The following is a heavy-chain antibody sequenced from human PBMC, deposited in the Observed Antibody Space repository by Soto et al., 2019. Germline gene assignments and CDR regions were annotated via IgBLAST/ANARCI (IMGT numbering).Heavy chain of an antibody. D-gene: IGHD2-21*01. CDR1: GVTFSSHA. CDR2: ISAGGYGA. J-gene: IGHJ4*02. V-gene: IGHV3-23*01. CDR3: ATDLWWDLH. Sequence: EVQLLESGGGLVQPGGALRLSCAASGVTFSSHAMSWVRQAPGKGLEWVSSISAGGYGASYADSVKGRFNISSAHSNNTWYLQMNLRSTEDTAVYYSATDLWWDLHGGQANLLTVSS.